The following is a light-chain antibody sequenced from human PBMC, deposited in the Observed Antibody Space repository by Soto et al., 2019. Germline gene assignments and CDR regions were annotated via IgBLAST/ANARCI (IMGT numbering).Light chain of an antibody. J-gene: IGKJ1*01. CDR1: QTISSW. CDR2: KES. Sequence: DIQMTQSPSTLSGSVGDRVTMTCRASQTISSWFAWYQQKPGKAPKLLIYKESTLKSGVPSRFSGSGSGTEFTLTISSLQPDDFATYYCQHYNSYSEAFGQGTKVDIK. CDR3: QHYNSYSEA. V-gene: IGKV1-5*03.